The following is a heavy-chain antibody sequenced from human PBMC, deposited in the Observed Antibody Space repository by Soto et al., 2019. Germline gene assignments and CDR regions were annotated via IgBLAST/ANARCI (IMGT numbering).Heavy chain of an antibody. CDR1: GFTFSSYS. CDR2: ISSSISTM. D-gene: IGHD5-18*01. Sequence: GGSLRLSCAASGFTFSSYSMNWVRQAPWKGLEWLSYISSSISTMHYADSVKGRFTISRDNAKNSLYLQINSLRDEDTAVYYCAREVRDTAVADYDYWGQGTLVTVSS. CDR3: AREVRDTAVADYDY. J-gene: IGHJ4*02. V-gene: IGHV3-48*02.